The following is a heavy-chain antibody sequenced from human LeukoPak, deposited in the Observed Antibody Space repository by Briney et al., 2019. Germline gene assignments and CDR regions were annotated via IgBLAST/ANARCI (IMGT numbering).Heavy chain of an antibody. CDR2: ISGSGGST. V-gene: IGHV3-23*01. CDR3: AKVGWHETTVGATTDY. D-gene: IGHD1-26*01. J-gene: IGHJ4*02. CDR1: GFTFSSYA. Sequence: GGSLRLSCAASGFTFSSYAMSWVRQAPGKGLGWVSAISGSGGSTYYADSVKGRFTISRDNSKNTLYLQMNGLRAEDTAVYYCAKVGWHETTVGATTDYWGQGTLVTVSS.